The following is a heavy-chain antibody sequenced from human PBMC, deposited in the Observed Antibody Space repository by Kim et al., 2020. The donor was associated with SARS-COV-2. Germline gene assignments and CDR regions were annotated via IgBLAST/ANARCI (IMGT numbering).Heavy chain of an antibody. V-gene: IGHV6-1*01. CDR3: ARSGTAITTGCFDP. J-gene: IGHJ5*02. CDR2: TYYRSKWYN. CDR1: GDSVSSDSAT. D-gene: IGHD4-4*01. Sequence: SQTLSLTCAIFGDSVSSDSATWHWIRQSPSGGLKWLGRTYYRSKWYNDYAVSVESRITINPDASKNQFSLQMISVTPEDTAVYYCARSGTAITTGCFDPWGQGTLVTVSS.